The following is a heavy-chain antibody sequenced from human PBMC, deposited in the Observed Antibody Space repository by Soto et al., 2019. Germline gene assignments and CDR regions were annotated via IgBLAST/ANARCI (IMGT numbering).Heavy chain of an antibody. CDR2: IHYSGTT. V-gene: IGHV4-59*01. Sequence: SETLSLTCTVPGTSIGSYYWSWIRQPPGKGLEWIANIHYSGTTSYNPSLASRVTLSVDTSKNQFSLKMTSVTAADRAMYFCARYNSYAIDYWGRGTLVTVSS. D-gene: IGHD2-8*01. CDR1: GTSIGSYY. CDR3: ARYNSYAIDY. J-gene: IGHJ4*02.